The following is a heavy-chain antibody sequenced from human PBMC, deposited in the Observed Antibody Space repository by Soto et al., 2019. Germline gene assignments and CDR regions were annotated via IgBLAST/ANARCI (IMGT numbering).Heavy chain of an antibody. CDR2: ISADTGNT. V-gene: IGHV1-18*01. CDR1: GYTFTNYG. CDR3: ARDIVSQNSHGKSTWFDP. J-gene: IGHJ5*02. D-gene: IGHD1-1*01. Sequence: QVQLVQSGAEVKKPGASVKVSCKASGYTFTNYGVSWVRQAPGQGLEWMGGISADTGNTNYAQKRQGRVTMTTDTSTNTAYMELRSLRSNDTAVYYCARDIVSQNSHGKSTWFDPGGQGALFTVSS.